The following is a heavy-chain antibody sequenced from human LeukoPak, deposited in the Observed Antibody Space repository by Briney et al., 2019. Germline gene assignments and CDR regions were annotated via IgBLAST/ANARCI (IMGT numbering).Heavy chain of an antibody. CDR1: GFTFDDYA. D-gene: IGHD6-13*01. V-gene: IGHV3-43D*03. Sequence: GGSLRLSCAASGFTFDDYAMHWVRQAPGKGLEWVSLISWDGGSTYYADSVKGRFTISRDNSKNSLYLQMNSLRAEDTALYYCAKVGAAVSYEQPFDYWGQGTLVTVSS. CDR2: ISWDGGST. J-gene: IGHJ4*02. CDR3: AKVGAAVSYEQPFDY.